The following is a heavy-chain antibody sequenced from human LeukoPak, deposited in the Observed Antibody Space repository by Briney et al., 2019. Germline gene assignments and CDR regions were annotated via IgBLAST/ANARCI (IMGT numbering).Heavy chain of an antibody. CDR2: IYPGDSDI. CDR1: GYSFTSYW. D-gene: IGHD6-13*01. J-gene: IGHJ4*02. Sequence: GESLKISCKGSGYSFTSYWIGWVRQMPGKGLEWMGIIYPGDSDIRYSPSFQGQVTISADKSISTAYLQWSSLKASDTAMYYCARETAEDSSSWYEGFDYWGQGTLVTVSS. V-gene: IGHV5-51*01. CDR3: ARETAEDSSSWYEGFDY.